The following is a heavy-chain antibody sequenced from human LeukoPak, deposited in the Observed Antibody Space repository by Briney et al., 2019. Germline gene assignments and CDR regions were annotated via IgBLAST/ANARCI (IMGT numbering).Heavy chain of an antibody. CDR2: IYSGGST. J-gene: IGHJ4*02. V-gene: IGHV3-53*01. CDR3: ARDTDFHFDY. Sequence: GGSLRLSCAASGFTVSSNYMSWVRQAPGKGLEWVSVIYSGGSTFYADSVKGRFTISRDNSKNTLYLQMNSLRAEDTAVYYCARDTDFHFDYWGQGTLVTVSS. CDR1: GFTVSSNY.